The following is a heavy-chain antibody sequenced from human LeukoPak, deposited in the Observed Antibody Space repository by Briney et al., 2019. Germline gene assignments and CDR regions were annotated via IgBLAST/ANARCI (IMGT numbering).Heavy chain of an antibody. J-gene: IGHJ4*02. CDR2: IYISGST. D-gene: IGHD1-26*01. CDR1: GASINSHY. V-gene: IGHV4-4*07. Sequence: PSETLSLTCPVSGASINSHYWTWIRQPAGKGLEWIGRIYISGSTNYSPSLKSRVTMSVDTSKNQFSLNLISVTAADTAVYYCARHAVPLRATYFDDWGQGTLVTVSP. CDR3: ARHAVPLRATYFDD.